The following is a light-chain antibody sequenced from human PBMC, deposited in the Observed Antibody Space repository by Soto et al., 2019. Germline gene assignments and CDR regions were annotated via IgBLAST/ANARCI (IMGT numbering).Light chain of an antibody. Sequence: DIVLTQSPGTLSLSPGERATLSCRTSQSVSSNYLAWYQQKPGQAPRLLIYGASTRATGIPDRFSGSGSGGGFTLTISRLEPEDFAVYFWQQYGTSFWTFGQGTRWISN. J-gene: IGKJ1*01. V-gene: IGKV3-20*01. CDR1: QSVSSNY. CDR3: QQYGTSFWT. CDR2: GAS.